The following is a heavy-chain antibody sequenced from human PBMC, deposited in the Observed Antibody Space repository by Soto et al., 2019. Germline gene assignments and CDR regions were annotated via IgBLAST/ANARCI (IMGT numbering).Heavy chain of an antibody. Sequence: SETLSLTCTVSGGSVSSGTYFWTWIRQPPGKGLEWIGYISYSGSTNYNPSLKSRVTISVDTSKNQFSLKLSSVTAADTAVYYCARDYYYGRGYFDYWGQGALVTVSS. J-gene: IGHJ4*02. CDR3: ARDYYYGRGYFDY. V-gene: IGHV4-61*01. CDR1: GGSVSSGTYF. CDR2: ISYSGST. D-gene: IGHD3-10*01.